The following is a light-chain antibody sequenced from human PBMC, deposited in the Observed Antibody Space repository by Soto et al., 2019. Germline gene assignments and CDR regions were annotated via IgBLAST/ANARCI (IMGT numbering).Light chain of an antibody. Sequence: EIVLTQSPDTLSLSPGERATLSCRASQSVSSYYLAWYQQKPGQAPRLLIYAASSRATGTPDRFSGGGSGTDFTLTISRLEPEDFAVYYCQQCGSSPWTFGQGTKVDIK. CDR2: AAS. CDR1: QSVSSYY. CDR3: QQCGSSPWT. V-gene: IGKV3-20*01. J-gene: IGKJ1*01.